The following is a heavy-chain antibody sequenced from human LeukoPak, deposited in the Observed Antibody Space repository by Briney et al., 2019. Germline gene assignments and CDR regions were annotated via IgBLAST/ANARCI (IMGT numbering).Heavy chain of an antibody. CDR1: GFTFDDYA. V-gene: IGHV3-9*01. D-gene: IGHD6-19*01. CDR2: ISWNSGSI. Sequence: PGRSLRLSCAASGFTFDDYAMHWVRQAPGKGLEWVSGISWNSGSIGYADSVKGRFTISRDNAKNSLYLQMNSLRAEDTALYYCAKDIGHSGSGDPENAFDIWGQGTMVTVSS. J-gene: IGHJ3*02. CDR3: AKDIGHSGSGDPENAFDI.